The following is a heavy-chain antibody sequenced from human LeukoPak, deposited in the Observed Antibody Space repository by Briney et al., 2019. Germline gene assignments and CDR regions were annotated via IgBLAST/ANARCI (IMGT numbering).Heavy chain of an antibody. D-gene: IGHD6-13*01. CDR3: ARGPTSSSWSLYYFDY. Sequence: ASVKVSCKASGYTFTGYYMHWVRQAPGQGLEWMGWINPNSGGTNYAQKFQGSVTMTRDTSISTAYMELSRLRSDDTAVYYCARGPTSSSWSLYYFDYWGQGTLVTVSS. J-gene: IGHJ4*02. CDR1: GYTFTGYY. CDR2: INPNSGGT. V-gene: IGHV1-2*02.